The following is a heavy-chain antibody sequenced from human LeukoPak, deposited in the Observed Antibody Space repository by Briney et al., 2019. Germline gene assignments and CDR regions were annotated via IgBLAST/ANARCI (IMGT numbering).Heavy chain of an antibody. D-gene: IGHD3-22*01. J-gene: IGHJ3*02. CDR1: GGSISSSSYY. CDR3: ASLYYDSSGDAFDI. CDR2: IYYSGST. V-gene: IGHV4-39*07. Sequence: SETLSLTCTVSGGSISSSSYYWGWIRQPPGKGLEWIGSIYYSGSTYYNPSLKSRVTISVDTSKNQFSLKLSSVTAADTAVYYCASLYYDSSGDAFDIWGQGTMVTVSS.